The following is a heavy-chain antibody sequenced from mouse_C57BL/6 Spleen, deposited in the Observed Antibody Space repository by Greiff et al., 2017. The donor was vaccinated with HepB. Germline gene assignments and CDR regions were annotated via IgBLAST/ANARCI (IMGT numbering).Heavy chain of an antibody. CDR1: GYAFSSYW. CDR3: ARRDLDYYAMDY. Sequence: VQLQQSGAELVKPGASVKISCKASGYAFSSYWMNWVKQRPGKGLEWIGQIYPGDGDTNYNGKFKGKATLTADKSSSTAYMQLSSLTSEDSAVYFCARRDLDYYAMDYGGQGTSVTVSS. J-gene: IGHJ4*01. V-gene: IGHV1-80*01. CDR2: IYPGDGDT.